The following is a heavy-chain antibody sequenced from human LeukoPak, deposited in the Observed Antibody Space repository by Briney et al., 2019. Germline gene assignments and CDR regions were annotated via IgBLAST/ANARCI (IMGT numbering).Heavy chain of an antibody. V-gene: IGHV3-7*03. J-gene: IGHJ4*02. Sequence: GGSLRLSCAASGFTFSSYWMSWVRQAPGKGLERVANIKQDGSEKYYVDSVKGRFTISRDNAYNSLYLQMNSLRAEDTAVYHCARDLHYYHSSGSNYYFDYWGQGTLVTVSS. CDR2: IKQDGSEK. D-gene: IGHD3-22*01. CDR3: ARDLHYYHSSGSNYYFDY. CDR1: GFTFSSYW.